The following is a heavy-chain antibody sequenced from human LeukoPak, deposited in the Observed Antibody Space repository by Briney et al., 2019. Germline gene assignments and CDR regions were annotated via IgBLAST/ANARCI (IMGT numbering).Heavy chain of an antibody. V-gene: IGHV3-9*01. J-gene: IGHJ4*02. Sequence: GGSLRLSCAASGFTFDDYAMHWVRQAPGKGLEWVSGISWNSGSIGYADSVKGRFTISRDNAKNSLYLQVNSLRAEDTALYYCAKAGLSVIRSYYFDYWGQGTLVTVSS. CDR3: AKAGLSVIRSYYFDY. CDR1: GFTFDDYA. CDR2: ISWNSGSI. D-gene: IGHD3-16*02.